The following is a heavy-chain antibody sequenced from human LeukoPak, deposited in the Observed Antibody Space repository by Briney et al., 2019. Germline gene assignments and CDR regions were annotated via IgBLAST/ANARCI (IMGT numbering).Heavy chain of an antibody. Sequence: PSETLSLTCTVSGGPVSSGSYYWSWIRQPPGKGLEWIGYSYHSGSTSYNPSLKSRVTISVDTSKNQFSLKLSSVTAADTAVYYCARVGERFGELFDWGQGTLVTVSS. V-gene: IGHV4-61*01. CDR1: GGPVSSGSYY. CDR2: SYHSGST. D-gene: IGHD3-10*01. CDR3: ARVGERFGELFD. J-gene: IGHJ4*02.